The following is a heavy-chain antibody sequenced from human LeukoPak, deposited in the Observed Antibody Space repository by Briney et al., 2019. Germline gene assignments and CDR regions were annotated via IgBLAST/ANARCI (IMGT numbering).Heavy chain of an antibody. CDR3: ARRHLRWYGFDY. CDR2: IYHSGST. CDR1: GYSISSGYY. J-gene: IGHJ4*02. V-gene: IGHV4-38-2*02. Sequence: PSETLSLTCTVSGYSISSGYYWGWIRQPPGKGLEWIGSIYHSGSTYYNPSLKSRVTISVDTSKNQFSLKLSSVTAADTAVYYCARRHLRWYGFDYWGQGTLVTVSS. D-gene: IGHD4-23*01.